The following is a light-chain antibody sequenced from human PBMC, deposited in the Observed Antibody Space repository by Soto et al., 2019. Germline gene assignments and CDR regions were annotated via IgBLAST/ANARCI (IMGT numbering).Light chain of an antibody. J-gene: IGKJ5*01. CDR2: AAS. CDR3: QQYNNWPFS. CDR1: QTISSF. Sequence: DIQMTQSPSSLSASVGDRVTITCRASQTISSFLNWYQQKPGKAPNLLIYAASSLQSGVPSRFSGSGSGTDFTLTISSLQPEDFAVYFCQQYNNWPFSFGQGTLLE. V-gene: IGKV1-39*01.